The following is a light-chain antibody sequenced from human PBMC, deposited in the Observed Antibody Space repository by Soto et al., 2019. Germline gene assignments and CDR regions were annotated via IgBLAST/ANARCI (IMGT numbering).Light chain of an antibody. CDR1: QSVSSSY. CDR3: QQYGSS. J-gene: IGKJ1*01. CDR2: GAS. V-gene: IGKV3-20*01. Sequence: ESVLTQSPGTLSLSPGERATLSCRASQSVSSSYLAWYQQKPGQAPRLLIYGASSRATGIPDRFSGSGSGTDFTLTISRLEPEYLAVYYCQQYGSSLGQGTKVEI.